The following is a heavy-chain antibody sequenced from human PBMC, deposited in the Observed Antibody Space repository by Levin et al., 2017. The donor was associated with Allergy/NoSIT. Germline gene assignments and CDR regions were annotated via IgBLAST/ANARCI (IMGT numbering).Heavy chain of an antibody. V-gene: IGHV3-53*01. CDR3: ASSLTVYAFDS. CDR1: GFTVSSNY. Sequence: PGGSPRLSCAASGFTVSSNYMSWVRQAPGKGLEWVSVIYSGGSTYYADSVKGRFTISRDNSKNTLYLQMNSLRAEDTAVYYCASSLTVYAFDSWGQGTMVTVSS. J-gene: IGHJ3*02. CDR2: IYSGGST. D-gene: IGHD2-8*01.